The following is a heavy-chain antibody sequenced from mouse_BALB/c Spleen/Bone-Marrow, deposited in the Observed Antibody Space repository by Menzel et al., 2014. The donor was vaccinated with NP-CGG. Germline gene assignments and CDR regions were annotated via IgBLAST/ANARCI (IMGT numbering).Heavy chain of an antibody. J-gene: IGHJ2*01. V-gene: IGHV1-7*01. CDR3: ARIYYYGRDY. Sequence: VKLQESGAELAKPGASVKMSCKASGYTFTNYWMHWVKQRPGQGLEWIGYINPSTGYTEYNQKFKDKATLTADKSSSTAYMQLSSLTSGDSAVYYCARIYYYGRDYWGQGTTLTVSS. D-gene: IGHD1-1*01. CDR2: INPSTGYT. CDR1: GYTFTNYW.